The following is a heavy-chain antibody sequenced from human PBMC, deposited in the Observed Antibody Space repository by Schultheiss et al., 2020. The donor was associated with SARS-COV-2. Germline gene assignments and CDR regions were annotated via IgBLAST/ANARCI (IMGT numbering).Heavy chain of an antibody. CDR3: ARVEVRVTPVGFDY. Sequence: SETLSLTCTVSGGSISSGGYYWSWIRQHPGKGLEWIGYIYYSGSTNYNPSLKSRVTISVDTSKNQFSLKLSSVTAADTAVYYCARVEVRVTPVGFDYWGQGTLVTVSS. CDR2: IYYSGST. D-gene: IGHD2-21*02. J-gene: IGHJ4*02. CDR1: GGSISSGGYY. V-gene: IGHV4-61*08.